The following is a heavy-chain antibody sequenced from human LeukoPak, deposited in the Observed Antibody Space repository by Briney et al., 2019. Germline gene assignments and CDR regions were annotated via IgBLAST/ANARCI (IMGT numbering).Heavy chain of an antibody. CDR3: ASSPYYYDSSGYYCPAFDI. D-gene: IGHD3-22*01. CDR1: GGSISSGGYY. Sequence: PSQTLTLTCTVSGGSISSGGYYWSWIRQPPGKGLEWIGYIYHSGSTYYNPSLKSRVTISVDRSKNQFSLKLSSVTAADTAVYYCASSPYYYDSSGYYCPAFDIWGQGTMVTVSS. V-gene: IGHV4-30-2*01. CDR2: IYHSGST. J-gene: IGHJ3*02.